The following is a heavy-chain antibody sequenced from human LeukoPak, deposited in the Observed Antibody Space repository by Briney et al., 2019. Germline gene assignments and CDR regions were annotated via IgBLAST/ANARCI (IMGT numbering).Heavy chain of an antibody. CDR3: RYFLPHFDY. D-gene: IGHD2/OR15-2a*01. CDR2: ISGSGGDT. CDR1: GFTFSNYA. Sequence: GGSLRLSCAASGFTFSNYAMNWVRQAPGKGLEWVSAISGSGGDTYYADSVKGRFAISRDNSKNTLYLQMNSLRAEDTAVYYCRYFLPHFDYWGQGTLVTVSS. V-gene: IGHV3-23*01. J-gene: IGHJ4*02.